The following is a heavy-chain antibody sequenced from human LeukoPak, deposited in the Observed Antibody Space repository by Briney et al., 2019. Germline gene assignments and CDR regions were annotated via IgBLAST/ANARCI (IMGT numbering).Heavy chain of an antibody. Sequence: GGSLRLSCAASGFTFSSYAMSWVRQAPGKGLEWVSGISGSGGSIHYADSVKGRFTISRHNSKNTLYLQMNSLRAEDTAVYYCARDWFARYYYGSGSYSNGMDVWGQGTTVTVSS. CDR2: ISGSGGSI. CDR1: GFTFSSYA. V-gene: IGHV3-23*01. J-gene: IGHJ6*02. D-gene: IGHD3-10*01. CDR3: ARDWFARYYYGSGSYSNGMDV.